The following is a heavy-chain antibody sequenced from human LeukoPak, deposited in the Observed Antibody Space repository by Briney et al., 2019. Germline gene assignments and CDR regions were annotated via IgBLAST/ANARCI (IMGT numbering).Heavy chain of an antibody. Sequence: GGSLRLSCAASGFTFSSYAMSWVRQAPGKGPEWVSAISGSGGSTYYADSVKGRFTISRDNSKNTLYLQMNSLRAEDTAVYYCAKSLTYYHFWSGYYWGQGTLVTVSS. CDR1: GFTFSSYA. CDR3: AKSLTYYHFWSGYY. J-gene: IGHJ4*02. V-gene: IGHV3-23*01. D-gene: IGHD3-3*01. CDR2: ISGSGGST.